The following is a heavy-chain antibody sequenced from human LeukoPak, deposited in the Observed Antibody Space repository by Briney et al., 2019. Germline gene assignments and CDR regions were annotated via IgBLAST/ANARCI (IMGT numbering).Heavy chain of an antibody. D-gene: IGHD2-15*01. CDR3: ARVSLYCSSGSCYSYYCYSMDA. J-gene: IGHJ6*02. CDR2: ISGSGGST. CDR1: GFTFSSYA. Sequence: GGSLRLSCAASGFTFSSYAMSWVRQAPGKGLEWVSAISGSGGSTYYADSVKGRFIISRDNAQNSLYLQMNSLRAEDTAVYYCARVSLYCSSGSCYSYYCYSMDAWGQGTTVTVSS. V-gene: IGHV3-23*01.